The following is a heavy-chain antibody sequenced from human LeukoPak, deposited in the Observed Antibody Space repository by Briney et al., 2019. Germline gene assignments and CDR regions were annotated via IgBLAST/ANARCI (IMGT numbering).Heavy chain of an antibody. CDR2: INHGGST. CDR1: GGSFSGYY. J-gene: IGHJ4*02. CDR3: ARDASSSSYYDSSGLH. V-gene: IGHV4-34*01. Sequence: PSETLSLTCAVYGGSFSGYYWSWIRQPPGKGLEWIGEINHGGSTNYNPSLKSRVTISVDTSKNQFSLRLSSVTAADTAVYYCARDASSSSYYDSSGLHWGQGTLVTVSS. D-gene: IGHD3-22*01.